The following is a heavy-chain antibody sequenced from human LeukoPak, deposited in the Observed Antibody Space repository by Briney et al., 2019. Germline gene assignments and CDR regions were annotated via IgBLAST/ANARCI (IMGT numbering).Heavy chain of an antibody. J-gene: IGHJ4*02. V-gene: IGHV3-23*01. D-gene: IGHD6-19*01. CDR3: ANNGGVGVAGSFDN. CDR1: GFTFDSYA. CDR2: VNASGAGT. Sequence: QPGGSLRLSCAASGFTFDSYAMTWVRQAPGKGLEWVSTVNASGAGTYFADSVKGRFTISRDNSKNTLYLQMKYLRAEDTALYYCANNGGVGVAGSFDNWGQGTLVTVSS.